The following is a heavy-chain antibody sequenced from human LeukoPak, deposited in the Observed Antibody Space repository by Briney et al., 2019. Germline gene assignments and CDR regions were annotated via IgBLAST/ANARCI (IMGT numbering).Heavy chain of an antibody. Sequence: PGGSLRLSCAASGFTFSSYWMHWVRQAPEKGLVWVSRINSDGSSTSYADSVKGRFTISRDNAKNTLYLQMNSLRAEDTAVYYCARDPRGYSYGYWYFDLWGRGTLVTVSS. J-gene: IGHJ2*01. V-gene: IGHV3-74*01. CDR3: ARDPRGYSYGYWYFDL. CDR2: INSDGSST. D-gene: IGHD5-18*01. CDR1: GFTFSSYW.